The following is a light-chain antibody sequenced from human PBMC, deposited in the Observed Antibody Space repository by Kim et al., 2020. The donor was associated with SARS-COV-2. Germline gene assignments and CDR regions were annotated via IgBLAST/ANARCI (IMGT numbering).Light chain of an antibody. J-gene: IGKJ2*01. CDR1: QTVRSD. V-gene: IGKV3-15*01. CDR2: GAS. Sequence: SPGDRAPLSCRASQTVRSDIALYQQRPGQAPRFLIYGASFRATGVPARFSGYGAGTEFTLTLSSLQSEEFAVYYCQHYHNWPPAYTFGQGTKLEI. CDR3: QHYHNWPPAYT.